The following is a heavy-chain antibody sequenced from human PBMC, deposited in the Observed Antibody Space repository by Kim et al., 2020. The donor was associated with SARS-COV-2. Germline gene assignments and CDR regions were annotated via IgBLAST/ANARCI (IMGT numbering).Heavy chain of an antibody. Sequence: ASVKVSCKASGYTFTDYALNWVQQAPGQGLEWMGWINTNTGNPTYAQGFTGRFVFSLDTSVSTAYLQISSLKAEDTAVYYCARELPRDGYKNWGQGTLVTVSS. V-gene: IGHV7-4-1*02. J-gene: IGHJ4*02. CDR3: ARELPRDGYKN. CDR2: INTNTGNP. D-gene: IGHD5-12*01. CDR1: GYTFTDYA.